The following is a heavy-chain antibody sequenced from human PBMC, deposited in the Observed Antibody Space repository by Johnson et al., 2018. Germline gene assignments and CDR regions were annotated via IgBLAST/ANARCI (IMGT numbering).Heavy chain of an antibody. CDR1: GGSISSGSYY. D-gene: IGHD4-23*01. J-gene: IGHJ6*03. V-gene: IGHV4-61*02. CDR2: IYTSGST. Sequence: QVQLQESGPGLVKPSQTLSLTCTVSGGSISSGSYYWSWIRQPAGKGLEWIGRIYTSGSTNYNPSLKSRVTISVDTSKNQLSLKLSSVTAADTAVYYHARLCPFKHPQVTPRPYYYYYMDVWGKGTTVTVSS. CDR3: ARLCPFKHPQVTPRPYYYYYMDV.